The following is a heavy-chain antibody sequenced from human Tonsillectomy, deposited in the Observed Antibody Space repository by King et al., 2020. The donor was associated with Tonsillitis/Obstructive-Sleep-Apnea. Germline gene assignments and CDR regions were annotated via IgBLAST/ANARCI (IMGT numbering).Heavy chain of an antibody. Sequence: ITLKESGPTLVKPTQTLTLTCTFSGFSLSTSGVGVGWIRLPPGEALEWLALIYWDDDKRYSPSLRSRLTITKDTSKNQVVLTMTNMDPVDTATYYCAHSPPARPRTYGMDVWGQGTTVTVSS. CDR1: GFSLSTSGVG. D-gene: IGHD6-6*01. CDR2: IYWDDDK. V-gene: IGHV2-5*02. CDR3: AHSPPARPRTYGMDV. J-gene: IGHJ6*02.